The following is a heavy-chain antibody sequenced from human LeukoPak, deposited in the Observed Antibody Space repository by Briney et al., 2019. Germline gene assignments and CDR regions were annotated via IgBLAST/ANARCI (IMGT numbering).Heavy chain of an antibody. J-gene: IGHJ6*03. CDR2: ISSSSSII. V-gene: IGHV3-48*01. CDR1: GFTFSSYS. Sequence: GGSLRLSCAASGFTFSSYSMNWVRQAPGKGLEWVSYISSSSSIIYYADSVKGRFTISRDNAKNSLYLQMNSLRAEDTAVYYCARGVVYSSSWYSYYYYYYYMDVWGKGTTVTVSS. D-gene: IGHD6-13*01. CDR3: ARGVVYSSSWYSYYYYYYYMDV.